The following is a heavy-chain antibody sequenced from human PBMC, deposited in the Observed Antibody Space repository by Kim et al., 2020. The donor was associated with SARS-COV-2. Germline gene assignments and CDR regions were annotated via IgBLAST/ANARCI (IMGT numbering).Heavy chain of an antibody. V-gene: IGHV4-61*05. J-gene: IGHJ4*02. Sequence: PSLQSRVTISAAKSKNQFSLKLGSVTAADTAVYYCARSHYVILTGYYCFDYWGQGTLVTVSS. CDR3: ARSHYVILTGYYCFDY. D-gene: IGHD3-9*01.